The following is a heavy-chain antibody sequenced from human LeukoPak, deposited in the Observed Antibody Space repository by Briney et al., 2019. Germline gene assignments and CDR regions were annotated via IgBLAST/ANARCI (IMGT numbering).Heavy chain of an antibody. V-gene: IGHV1-18*01. Sequence: ASVKVSCKASGYTFTSYGISWVRQAPGQGLEWMGWISAYNGNTNYAQKLQGRVTMTTDTSTSTAYMELSSLRSEDTAVYYCAREGSRLLWFGERGAFDIWGQGTMVTVSS. D-gene: IGHD3-10*01. J-gene: IGHJ3*02. CDR1: GYTFTSYG. CDR3: AREGSRLLWFGERGAFDI. CDR2: ISAYNGNT.